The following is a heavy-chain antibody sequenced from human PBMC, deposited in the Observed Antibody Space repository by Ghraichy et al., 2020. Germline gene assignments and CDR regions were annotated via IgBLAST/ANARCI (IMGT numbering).Heavy chain of an antibody. D-gene: IGHD6-6*01. Sequence: GGSLRLSCAASGFTFSSYGMHWVRQAPGKGLEWVAVISYGGSNKFYADSVKGRFTISRDNSKNTLYLQMNSLRAEDTAVYYCAKDSSSSPYYYYGMDVWGQGTTVTVSS. CDR1: GFTFSSYG. J-gene: IGHJ6*02. CDR2: ISYGGSNK. CDR3: AKDSSSSPYYYYGMDV. V-gene: IGHV3-30*18.